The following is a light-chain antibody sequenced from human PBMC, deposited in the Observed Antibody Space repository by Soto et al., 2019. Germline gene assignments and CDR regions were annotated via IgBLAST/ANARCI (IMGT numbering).Light chain of an antibody. V-gene: IGKV1-33*01. J-gene: IGKJ4*01. CDR1: QGIKYY. CDR2: DAS. CDR3: QQYDTFPVT. Sequence: DIQMTQSPSSLSASVGDRVTITCQASQGIKYYLNWYQQKPGKAPNLLIYDASNLEIGVPSRFSGSGSGTDFSFTISSLQAEDTATYYCQQYDTFPVTFGGGTKVEI.